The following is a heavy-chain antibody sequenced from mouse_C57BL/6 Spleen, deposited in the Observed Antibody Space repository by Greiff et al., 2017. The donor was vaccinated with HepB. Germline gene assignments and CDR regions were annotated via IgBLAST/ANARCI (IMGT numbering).Heavy chain of an antibody. D-gene: IGHD2-12*01. CDR3: ASDYSWYFDV. CDR1: GYSITSGYY. Sequence: VQLQQSGPGLVKPSQSLSLTCSVTGYSITSGYYWNWIRQFPGNKLEWMGYISYDGSNNYNPSLKNRISITRDTSKNQFFLKLNSVTTEDTATYYCASDYSWYFDVWGTGTTVTVSS. V-gene: IGHV3-6*01. J-gene: IGHJ1*03. CDR2: ISYDGSN.